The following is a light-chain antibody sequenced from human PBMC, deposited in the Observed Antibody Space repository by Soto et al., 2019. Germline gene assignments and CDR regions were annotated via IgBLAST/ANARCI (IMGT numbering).Light chain of an antibody. CDR1: QSVGTY. CDR3: QQYNNWPPWT. CDR2: GAS. V-gene: IGKV3-15*01. Sequence: EIVLTQSPATLSLSPGDRATLSCRASQSVGTYLAWYQQKPGQAPRLLIYGASTRATGIPARFSGSGSGTEFTLTISSLQSEDFAVYYCQQYNNWPPWTFGQGTKVDIK. J-gene: IGKJ1*01.